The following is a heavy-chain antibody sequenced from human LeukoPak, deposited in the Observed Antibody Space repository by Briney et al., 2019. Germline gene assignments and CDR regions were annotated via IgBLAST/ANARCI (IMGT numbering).Heavy chain of an antibody. CDR3: ARGEKYFDY. CDR1: GDSVSSNSAA. Sequence: SQTPSLACAISGDSVSSNSAAWNWIRRSPSRGLEWLGRTYYRSKWYSDYAESVRSRIIINPDTSNNQFSLQLISVTPEDTAVYYCARGEKYFDYWGQGTLVTVSS. V-gene: IGHV6-1*01. J-gene: IGHJ4*02. CDR2: TYYRSKWYS.